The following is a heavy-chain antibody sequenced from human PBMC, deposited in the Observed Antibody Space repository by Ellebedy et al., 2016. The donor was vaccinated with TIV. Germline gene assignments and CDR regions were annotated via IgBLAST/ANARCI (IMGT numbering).Heavy chain of an antibody. J-gene: IGHJ4*02. CDR1: GGSVRSDHYY. CDR3: ARIDSWQPIDD. V-gene: IGHV4-61*01. D-gene: IGHD3-9*01. Sequence: MPSETLSLTCTVSGGSVRSDHYYWSWIRLPPGKGLEWIGDIFYTGGTNYNPSLRGQVIISVDTSKNQFSLNLRTVTAADTAVYYCARIDSWQPIDDWGQGILVTISS. CDR2: IFYTGGT.